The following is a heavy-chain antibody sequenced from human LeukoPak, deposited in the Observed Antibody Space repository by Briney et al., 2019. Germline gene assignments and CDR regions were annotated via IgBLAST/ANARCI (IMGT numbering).Heavy chain of an antibody. D-gene: IGHD5-18*01. J-gene: IGHJ4*02. CDR2: ISWNSGSI. V-gene: IGHV3-9*01. CDR3: ARGIGGYSFYYFDY. CDR1: GFTFDDYA. Sequence: GGSLRLSCAASGFTFDDYAMHWVRQAPGKGLEWVSGISWNSGSIGYADSVKGRFTISRDNAKNSLYLQMNSLRAEDTAVYYCARGIGGYSFYYFDYWGQGTLVTVSS.